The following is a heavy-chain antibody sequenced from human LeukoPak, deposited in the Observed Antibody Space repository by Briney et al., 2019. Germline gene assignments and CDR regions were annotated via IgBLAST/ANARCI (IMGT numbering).Heavy chain of an antibody. J-gene: IGHJ6*03. CDR1: GFTFSNFW. Sequence: GGSLRLSCAVSGFTFSNFWMSWVRQAPGKGLEWVAFIRYDGSNKYYADSVKGRFTISRDNSKNTLYLQMNSLRAEDTAVYYCAKDYRYYGSGSHMDVWGKGTTVTISS. CDR3: AKDYRYYGSGSHMDV. CDR2: IRYDGSNK. D-gene: IGHD3-10*01. V-gene: IGHV3-30*02.